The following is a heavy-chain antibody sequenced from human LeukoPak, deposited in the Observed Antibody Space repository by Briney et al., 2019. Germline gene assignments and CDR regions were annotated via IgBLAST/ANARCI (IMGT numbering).Heavy chain of an antibody. V-gene: IGHV3-7*01. CDR3: ASGYSSSWATFDY. CDR1: GFTFSDYR. J-gene: IGHJ4*02. CDR2: IKPDGSEK. D-gene: IGHD6-13*01. Sequence: PGGSLRLSCSASGFTFSDYRLNWVRQAPGKGLEGVANIKPDGSEKYYVDSVKGRFTISRDNAKNSLYLQMNSLRAEDTAVYYCASGYSSSWATFDYWGRGTLVTVSS.